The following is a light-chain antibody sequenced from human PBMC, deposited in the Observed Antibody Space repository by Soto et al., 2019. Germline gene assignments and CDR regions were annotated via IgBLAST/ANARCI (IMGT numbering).Light chain of an antibody. Sequence: QSVLTQPPSVSGXPXXXXTXSCTXSSXNIGAGYDVHWYQQLPGTAPKLLIYGNSNRPSGVPDRFSGSKSGTSASLAITGLQAEDEADYYCQSYDSSLSVVFGGGTKLTVL. CDR3: QSYDSSLSVV. CDR2: GNS. CDR1: SXNIGAGYD. V-gene: IGLV1-40*01. J-gene: IGLJ2*01.